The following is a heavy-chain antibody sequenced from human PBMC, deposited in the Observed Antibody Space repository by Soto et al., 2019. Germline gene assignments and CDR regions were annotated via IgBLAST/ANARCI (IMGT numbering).Heavy chain of an antibody. CDR1: GGSISSGGYS. CDR2: IYHSGST. Sequence: PSETLSLTCAVSGGSISSGGYSWSWIRQPPGKGLEWIGYIYHSGSTYYNPSLKSRVTISVDRSKNQFSLKLSSVTAADTAVYYCASYDSSGYYYSCWGQGTLVTVSS. V-gene: IGHV4-30-2*01. CDR3: ASYDSSGYYYSC. J-gene: IGHJ4*02. D-gene: IGHD3-22*01.